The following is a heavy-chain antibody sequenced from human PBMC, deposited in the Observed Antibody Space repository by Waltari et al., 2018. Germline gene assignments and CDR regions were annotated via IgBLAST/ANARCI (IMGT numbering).Heavy chain of an antibody. CDR1: GDSISRGSYY. CDR3: ARDRGPDVNEAMGLDY. Sequence: CTVSGDSISRGSYYWTWIRQPAGKGLEWIGHIYKSGSTNYNPSLKTRLSISMNKSNNQLSLTLKSVTAADTAVYYCARDRGPDVNEAMGLDYWGQGTRVTVSS. D-gene: IGHD3-10*01. V-gene: IGHV4-61*09. J-gene: IGHJ4*02. CDR2: IYKSGST.